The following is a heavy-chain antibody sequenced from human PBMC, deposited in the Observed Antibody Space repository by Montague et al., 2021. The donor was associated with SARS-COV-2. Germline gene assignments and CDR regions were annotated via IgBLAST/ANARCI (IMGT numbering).Heavy chain of an antibody. J-gene: IGHJ6*02. V-gene: IGHV4-39*02. CDR2: LYRSGSV. CDR1: GGFISDSYY. D-gene: IGHD3-10*01. Sequence: SETLSLTCIVSGGFISDSYYWAWIRQAPGKVLEWLGSLYRSGSVYSNPSLKSRVSISVDKSKNHFSLRLTSATAAETAVYYFVRGAEEAHFAMDVWGQGTTVTVSS. CDR3: VRGAEEAHFAMDV.